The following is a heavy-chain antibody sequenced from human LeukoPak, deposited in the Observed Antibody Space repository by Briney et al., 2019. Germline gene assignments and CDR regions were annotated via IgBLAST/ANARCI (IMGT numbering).Heavy chain of an antibody. D-gene: IGHD6-13*01. V-gene: IGHV2-70*11. J-gene: IGHJ6*03. CDR3: AHELGYYYYMDV. Sequence: SGPALVKPRQTLTLTCTFSGFSLSTSGMCVSWIRQPPGKALEWLARIDWDDDKYYSTSLKTRLTISKDTSKNQVVLTMTNMDPVDTATYYCAHELGYYYYMDVWGKGTTVTVSS. CDR2: IDWDDDK. CDR1: GFSLSTSGMC.